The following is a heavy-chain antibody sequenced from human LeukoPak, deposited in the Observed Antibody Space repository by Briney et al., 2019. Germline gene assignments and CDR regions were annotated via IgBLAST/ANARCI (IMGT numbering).Heavy chain of an antibody. CDR3: ARDPRWELPSADAFDI. D-gene: IGHD1-26*01. V-gene: IGHV3-66*01. Sequence: GGSLRLSCAASGFTVSSNYMSWVRQAPGKGLEWVSVIYSGGSTYYADSVKGRFTISRDNSKNTLYLQMNSLRAEDTAVYYCARDPRWELPSADAFDIWGQGTMVTVSS. J-gene: IGHJ3*02. CDR2: IYSGGST. CDR1: GFTVSSNY.